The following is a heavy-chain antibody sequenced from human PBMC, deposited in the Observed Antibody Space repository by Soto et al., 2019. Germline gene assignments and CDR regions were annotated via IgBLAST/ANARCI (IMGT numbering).Heavy chain of an antibody. CDR3: ASLRVVITRDPYFDY. J-gene: IGHJ4*02. Sequence: ASVKVSCKASGYTFTSYGISWVRQAPGQGLEWMGWISAYNGNTNYAQKLQGRVTMTTDTSTSTAYMELRSLRSDDTAVYYCASLRVVITRDPYFDYWGQGTLVTVSS. CDR1: GYTFTSYG. V-gene: IGHV1-18*01. D-gene: IGHD3-22*01. CDR2: ISAYNGNT.